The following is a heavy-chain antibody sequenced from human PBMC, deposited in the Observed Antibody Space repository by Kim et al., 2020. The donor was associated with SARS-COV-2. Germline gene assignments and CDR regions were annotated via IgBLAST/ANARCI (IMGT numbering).Heavy chain of an antibody. D-gene: IGHD3-3*01. CDR3: TKDQGGYYYYGMDA. CDR1: GFTFSYAS. Sequence: GGSLRLSCAVSGFTFSYASMSWVRQAPGKGLELVGRIKSKSYGGTTDYAAPVKGRFTISRDDSKNTLYLQMNILKIEDTAVYYCTKDQGGYYYYGMDAWGQGTTVTVSS. V-gene: IGHV3-15*01. J-gene: IGHJ6*02. CDR2: IKSKSYGGTT.